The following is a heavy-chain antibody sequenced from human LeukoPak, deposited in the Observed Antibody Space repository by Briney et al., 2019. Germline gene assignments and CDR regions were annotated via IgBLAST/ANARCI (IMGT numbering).Heavy chain of an antibody. J-gene: IGHJ4*02. D-gene: IGHD1-26*01. CDR2: ISSSSSTI. CDR1: GFTFSSYP. Sequence: GGSLRLSCAASGFTFSSYPLNWVRQAPGKGLEWVSYISSSSSTIYYTDSVNGRFTISRDNARNSLYLQMNNVRDEDTAVYYCAREWGPGSPFDYWGQGTLVTVSS. V-gene: IGHV3-48*02. CDR3: AREWGPGSPFDY.